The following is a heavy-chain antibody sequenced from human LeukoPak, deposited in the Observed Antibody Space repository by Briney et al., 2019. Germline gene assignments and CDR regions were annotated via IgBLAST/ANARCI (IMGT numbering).Heavy chain of an antibody. V-gene: IGHV3-23*01. CDR2: ISGSGRNT. J-gene: IGHJ3*01. CDR1: GFILNNYA. CDR3: ARDEIPSGT. Sequence: GGSLRLSCAASGFILNNYALSWVRQTPGKGLEWVSAISGSGRNTYYADSVKGRFTISRDNSRSTVDLQMNSLRVEDTGIYYCARDEIPSGTWGQGTMVIVSS. D-gene: IGHD6-25*01.